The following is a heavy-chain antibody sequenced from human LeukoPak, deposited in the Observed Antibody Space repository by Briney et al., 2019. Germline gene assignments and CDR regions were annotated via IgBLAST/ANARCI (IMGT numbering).Heavy chain of an antibody. CDR2: IYDSGRT. CDR1: VGSISRHY. CDR3: ARHHEDYITIFY. Sequence: SETLSLTCTLSVGSISRHYWSWTRQPPGKGLECIGYIYDSGRTNYNPSLESRVIMSVDTSKNQFSLKLTSVTAADTAVYYCARHHEDYITIFYWGRGTLVTVSS. V-gene: IGHV4-59*08. J-gene: IGHJ4*02. D-gene: IGHD3-3*01.